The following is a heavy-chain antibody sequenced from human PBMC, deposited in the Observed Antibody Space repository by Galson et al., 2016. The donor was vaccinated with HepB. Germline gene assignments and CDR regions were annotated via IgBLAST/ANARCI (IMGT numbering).Heavy chain of an antibody. V-gene: IGHV1-3*01. CDR1: GNTFTSDA. Sequence: SVKVSCKASGNTFTSDAIHWVRQAPGQGLEWMGWISAGNGNTHYSQKFQDRVSITRDTSASTAFMELRSLRSEDTAKYYCTRATKTGTTGYWGQGTPVIVSS. D-gene: IGHD1-1*01. CDR2: ISAGNGNT. J-gene: IGHJ4*02. CDR3: TRATKTGTTGY.